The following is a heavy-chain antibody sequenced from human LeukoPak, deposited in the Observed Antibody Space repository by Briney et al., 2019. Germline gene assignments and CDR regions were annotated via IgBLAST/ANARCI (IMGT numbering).Heavy chain of an antibody. J-gene: IGHJ6*03. CDR3: ARGGTNYYYMDV. V-gene: IGHV3-23*01. Sequence: GGSLRLSCAASGFTFNSYAMSWVRQAPGKGLEWVSAISGSGDRTFYADSVKGRLTISSDNSKNTLYLQLNTVRAEDTALYYCARGGTNYYYMDVWGNGTTVTVSS. CDR1: GFTFNSYA. D-gene: IGHD3-10*01. CDR2: ISGSGDRT.